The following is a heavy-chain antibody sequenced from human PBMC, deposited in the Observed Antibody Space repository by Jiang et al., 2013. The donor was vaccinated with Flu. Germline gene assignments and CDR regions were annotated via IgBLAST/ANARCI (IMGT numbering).Heavy chain of an antibody. J-gene: IGHJ4*02. CDR2: NHSGST. Sequence: NHSGSTNYNPSLKSRVTISVDTSKNQFSLKLSSVTAADTAVYYCAGGKQWLPHTFDYWGQGTLVTVSS. V-gene: IGHV4-34*01. CDR3: AGGKQWLPHTFDY. D-gene: IGHD6-19*01.